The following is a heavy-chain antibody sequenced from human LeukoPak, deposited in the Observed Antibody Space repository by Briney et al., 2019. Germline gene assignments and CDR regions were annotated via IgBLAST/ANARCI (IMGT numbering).Heavy chain of an antibody. CDR3: ARHSGSYAFAY. V-gene: IGHV1-18*01. J-gene: IGHJ4*02. CDR1: GYRFTRYG. D-gene: IGHD1-26*01. Sequence: ASVKVSCKTSGYRFTRYGISWVRQAPGHGLEWMGWVSTYNDKKDYAQKFQGRVSMPTDTSTTTAYMELGSLRSDDTAVYYCARHSGSYAFAYWGQGTLVTVSS. CDR2: VSTYNDKK.